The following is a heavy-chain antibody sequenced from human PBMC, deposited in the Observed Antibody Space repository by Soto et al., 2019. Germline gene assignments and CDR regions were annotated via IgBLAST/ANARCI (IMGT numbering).Heavy chain of an antibody. D-gene: IGHD1-26*01. V-gene: IGHV1-69*01. Sequence: QGQLVQSGAEVKKPGSSVKVSCEASGGTCSSYPINWVRQAPGQGLAWMGGIMPFFGTSSYAQKFQGRVTSTADASTSTAYMELRSLRSEGTAVYDCARVGHITNYGMAVWGHGTTVTVSS. CDR3: ARVGHITNYGMAV. J-gene: IGHJ6*02. CDR2: IMPFFGTS. CDR1: GGTCSSYP.